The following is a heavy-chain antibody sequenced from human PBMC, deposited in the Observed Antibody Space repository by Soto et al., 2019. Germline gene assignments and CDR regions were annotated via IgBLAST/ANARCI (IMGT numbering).Heavy chain of an antibody. CDR2: ISSSTSHT. CDR1: GFTFSDYY. J-gene: IGHJ4*02. D-gene: IGHD6-13*01. Sequence: QVQLVESGGGLVKPGGSLRLSCAVSGFTFSDYYMTWIRQAPGKGLEWVSYISSSTSHTNYADSVKGRVTISRDNAKNSLFLQMTSLRAEDTAVYYCARGRGAAADYFDFWGQGTLVTVSS. CDR3: ARGRGAAADYFDF. V-gene: IGHV3-11*05.